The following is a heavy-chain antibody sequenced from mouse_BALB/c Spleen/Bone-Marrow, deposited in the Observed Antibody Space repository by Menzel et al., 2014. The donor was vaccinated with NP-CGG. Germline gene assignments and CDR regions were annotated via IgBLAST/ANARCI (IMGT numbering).Heavy chain of an antibody. D-gene: IGHD2-4*01. CDR3: TRSRYDYDNAMDC. V-gene: IGHV1S81*02. CDR1: AYTFTSYY. CDR2: INPSNGGT. J-gene: IGHJ4*01. Sequence: VQLQQSGAELVKPGASVKLSCKASAYTFTSYYMYWVKQRPGQGLEWIGEINPSNGGTNFNEKFKSKATLTVDKSSSTAYMQLSSLTSEDSAVYYCTRSRYDYDNAMDCWGQGTSVTVSS.